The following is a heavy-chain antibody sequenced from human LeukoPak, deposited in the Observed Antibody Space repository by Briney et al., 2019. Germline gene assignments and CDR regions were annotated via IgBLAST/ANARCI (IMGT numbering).Heavy chain of an antibody. J-gene: IGHJ5*02. CDR1: GGTFSSYA. CDR3: ARAMTTVTTVLRGWFDP. V-gene: IGHV1-69*06. Sequence: ASVKLSCNASGGTFSSYAISWVRQAPGQGLEWMGVIIPIFGTANYAQKFQGRVTITADKSTSTAYMELSSLRSEDTAVYYCARAMTTVTTVLRGWFDPWGQGTLVTVSS. CDR2: IIPIFGTA. D-gene: IGHD4-17*01.